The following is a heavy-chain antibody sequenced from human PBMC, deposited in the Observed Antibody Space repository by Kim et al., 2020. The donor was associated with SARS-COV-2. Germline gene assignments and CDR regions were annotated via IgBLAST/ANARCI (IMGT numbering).Heavy chain of an antibody. CDR1: GGSISSSSYY. J-gene: IGHJ4*02. D-gene: IGHD3-9*01. V-gene: IGHV4-39*01. CDR2: IYYSGST. CDR3: ARRGHYFDWLSGDY. Sequence: SETLSLTCTVSGGSISSSSYYWGWIRQPPGKGLEWIGSIYYSGSTYYNPSLKSRVTISVDTSKNQFSLKLSSVTAADTAVYYCARRGHYFDWLSGDYWGQGTLVTVSS.